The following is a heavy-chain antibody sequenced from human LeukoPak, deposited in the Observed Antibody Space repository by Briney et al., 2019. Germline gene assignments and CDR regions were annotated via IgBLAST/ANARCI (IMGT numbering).Heavy chain of an antibody. V-gene: IGHV3-7*05. CDR1: GFTFSNYW. D-gene: IGHD5-24*01. Sequence: QSGGSLRLSCAAPGFTFSNYWMIWVRQAPGKGLEWVGNIKQDGSEKRYADSVRGRFTISRDNAQTSLYLQMNSLRAEDTAVYYCARASNPWLQLTWGQGTLVTVSS. CDR3: ARASNPWLQLT. CDR2: IKQDGSEK. J-gene: IGHJ5*02.